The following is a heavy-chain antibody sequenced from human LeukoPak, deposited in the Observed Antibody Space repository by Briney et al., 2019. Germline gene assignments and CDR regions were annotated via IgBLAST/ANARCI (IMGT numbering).Heavy chain of an antibody. J-gene: IGHJ3*02. D-gene: IGHD2-21*02. CDR2: IYSGGST. V-gene: IGHV3-53*01. Sequence: QSGGSLRLSCAASGFTFSDYYMSWVRQAPGKGLEWVSVIYSGGSTYYADSVKGRFTISRDNSKNTPYLQINSLRAEDTAVYYCARTVVVTAFAFDIWGQGTMVTVSS. CDR3: ARTVVVTAFAFDI. CDR1: GFTFSDYY.